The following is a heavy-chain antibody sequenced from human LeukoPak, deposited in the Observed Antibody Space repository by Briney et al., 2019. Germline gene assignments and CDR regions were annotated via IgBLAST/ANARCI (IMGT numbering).Heavy chain of an antibody. CDR2: IIPIFGTA. CDR1: GGTFSSYA. Sequence: SAKVSCKASGGTFSSYAISWVRQAPGQGLEWMGGIIPIFGTANYAQKFQGRVTITTDESTSTAYMELSSLRSEDTAVYYCAREPYYYDSSGYYYPSPFDYWGQGTLVTVSS. CDR3: AREPYYYDSSGYYYPSPFDY. J-gene: IGHJ4*02. D-gene: IGHD3-22*01. V-gene: IGHV1-69*05.